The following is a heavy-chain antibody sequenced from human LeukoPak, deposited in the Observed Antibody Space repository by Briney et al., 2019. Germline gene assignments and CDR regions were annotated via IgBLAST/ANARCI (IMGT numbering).Heavy chain of an antibody. CDR3: ARELYSSSEGFDP. V-gene: IGHV1-2*02. CDR1: GYTFTGYY. CDR2: IYPNSGGT. Sequence: AASVKVSCKASGYTFTGYYMHWVRQAPGQGLEWMGWIYPNSGGTNYAQKFQGRVTMTRDTSITTAYMELSRLRSDDTAIYYCARELYSSSEGFDPWGQGTLVTVSS. J-gene: IGHJ5*02. D-gene: IGHD6-13*01.